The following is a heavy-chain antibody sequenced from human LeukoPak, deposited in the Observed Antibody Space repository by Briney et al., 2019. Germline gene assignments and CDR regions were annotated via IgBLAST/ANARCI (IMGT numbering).Heavy chain of an antibody. CDR1: GYTFTGYY. CDR2: TNPNSGGT. D-gene: IGHD2-21*02. V-gene: IGHV1-2*02. J-gene: IGHJ4*02. CDR3: ARSVDCGGDCYSYLDY. Sequence: ASVKVSCKASGYTFTGYYMHWVRQAPGQGLEWMGWTNPNSGGTNYAQKFQGRVTMTRDTSISTAYMELSRLRSDDTAVYCCARSVDCGGDCYSYLDYWGQGTLVTVSS.